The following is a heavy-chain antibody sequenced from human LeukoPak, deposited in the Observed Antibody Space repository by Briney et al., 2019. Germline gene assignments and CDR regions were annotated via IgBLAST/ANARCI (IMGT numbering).Heavy chain of an antibody. V-gene: IGHV4-59*01. CDR1: GGSISYYY. D-gene: IGHD3-9*01. J-gene: IGHJ5*02. CDR2: IYYTGST. Sequence: PSETLSLTCTVSGGSISYYYWTWIRQSPGKGLEWIGQIYYTGSTHYNPSLGRRVTISLDTSRIQFSLILTSVTAADTAVYYCARGGTYNDILSFDPWGQGTLVTVSS. CDR3: ARGGTYNDILSFDP.